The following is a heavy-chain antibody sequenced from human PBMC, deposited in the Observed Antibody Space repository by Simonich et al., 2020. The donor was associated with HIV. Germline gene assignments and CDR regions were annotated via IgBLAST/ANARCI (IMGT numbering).Heavy chain of an antibody. D-gene: IGHD3-16*01. CDR1: GEFFSGYY. J-gene: IGHJ5*02. CDR3: ARYEGP. Sequence: QVHLQQWGAGLLKPSETLSLTCTVYGEFFSGYYWSWIRQPPGKGLEWIGEINNRGSTHYNPSLKSRLTISVDTSKNQFSLKLNSVTAADTAVYYCARYEGPWGQGTLVTVSS. V-gene: IGHV4-34*01. CDR2: INNRGST.